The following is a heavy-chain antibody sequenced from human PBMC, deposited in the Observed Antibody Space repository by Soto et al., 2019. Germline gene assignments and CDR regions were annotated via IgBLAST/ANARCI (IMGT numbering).Heavy chain of an antibody. CDR3: ATRGSCSGDCYLDF. J-gene: IGHJ4*01. V-gene: IGHV1-69*13. Sequence: ASVKVSCKASGGTFSSYAISWVRQAPGQGLEWMGGIIPIFGTANYAQKFQGRVTITADESTSTAYMELSSLRSEDTAVYYCATRGSCSGDCYLDFWGQGTLVTVSS. CDR2: IIPIFGTA. CDR1: GGTFSSYA. D-gene: IGHD2-21*02.